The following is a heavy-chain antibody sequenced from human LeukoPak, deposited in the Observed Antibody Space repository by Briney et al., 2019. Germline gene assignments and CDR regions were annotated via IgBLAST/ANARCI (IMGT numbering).Heavy chain of an antibody. CDR1: GGSISSSSYY. V-gene: IGHV4-39*01. CDR3: ARHDRGGGRYCSGGSCYSGWFDP. D-gene: IGHD2-15*01. CDR2: IYYSGST. Sequence: PSETLSLTCTVSGGSISSSSYYWGWIRQPPGKGLEWIGSIYYSGSTYCNPSLKSRVTISVDTSKNQFSLKLSSVTAADTAVYYCARHDRGGGRYCSGGSCYSGWFDPWGQGTLVTVSS. J-gene: IGHJ5*02.